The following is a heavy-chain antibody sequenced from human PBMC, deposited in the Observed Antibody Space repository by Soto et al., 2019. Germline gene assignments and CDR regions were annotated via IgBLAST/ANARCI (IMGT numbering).Heavy chain of an antibody. Sequence: LRLSCAASGFTFSSYAMHWVRQAPGKGLEWVAVISYDGSNKYYADSVKGRFTISRDNSKNTLYLQMNSLRAEDTAVYYCARDFLGTSDFWSGYFKMGYYYGMDVWGQGTTVTVSS. V-gene: IGHV3-30-3*01. CDR3: ARDFLGTSDFWSGYFKMGYYYGMDV. CDR2: ISYDGSNK. CDR1: GFTFSSYA. J-gene: IGHJ6*02. D-gene: IGHD3-3*01.